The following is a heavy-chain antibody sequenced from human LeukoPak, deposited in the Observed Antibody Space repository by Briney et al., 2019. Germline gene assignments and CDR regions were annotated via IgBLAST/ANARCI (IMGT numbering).Heavy chain of an antibody. CDR1: GGSISSYY. CDR3: AREVEDTAMVWGYYYYMDV. CDR2: IYTSGST. Sequence: PSETLSLTCTVSGGSISSYYWSWIRQPAGKGLEWIGRIYTSGSTNYNPSLKSRVTISVGTSKNQFSLKLSSVTAADTAVYYCAREVEDTAMVWGYYYYMDVWGKGTTVTVSS. V-gene: IGHV4-4*07. D-gene: IGHD5-18*01. J-gene: IGHJ6*03.